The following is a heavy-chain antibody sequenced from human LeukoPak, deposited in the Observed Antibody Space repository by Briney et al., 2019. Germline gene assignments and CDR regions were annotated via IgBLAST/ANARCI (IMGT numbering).Heavy chain of an antibody. CDR1: GFTFSNYG. CDR2: IRYDGNNK. Sequence: PGGSLRLSCGASGFTFSNYGMLWVRQAPGKGLEWVAFIRYDGNNKLYADSMKGRFTISRDNSKNTLYLHINSLRAEDTAVYYCARGDRSAWFGELSDYWGQGTLVTVSS. V-gene: IGHV3-30*02. CDR3: ARGDRSAWFGELSDY. D-gene: IGHD3-10*01. J-gene: IGHJ4*02.